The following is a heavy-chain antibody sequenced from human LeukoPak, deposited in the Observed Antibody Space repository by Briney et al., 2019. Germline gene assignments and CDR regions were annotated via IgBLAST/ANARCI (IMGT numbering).Heavy chain of an antibody. CDR3: ARGRGWVDH. J-gene: IGHJ4*02. D-gene: IGHD3-16*01. Sequence: GGSLRLSCAASGFTFSSYGMHWVRQAPGKGLEWVAFIRYDGSKKYYTDSVKGRFTISRDNSKNTLYLQMNSLRAEDTALYYCARGRGWVDHWGQGTLVTVSS. CDR1: GFTFSSYG. CDR2: IRYDGSKK. V-gene: IGHV3-30*02.